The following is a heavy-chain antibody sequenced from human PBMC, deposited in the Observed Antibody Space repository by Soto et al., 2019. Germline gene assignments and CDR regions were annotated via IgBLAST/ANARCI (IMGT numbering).Heavy chain of an antibody. CDR1: GGSISSGGYY. Sequence: SETLSLTCTVSGGSISSGGYYWSWIRQHPGKGLEWIGYIYYSGSTYYNPSLKSRVTISVDTSKNQFSLKLSSVTAADTAVYYCARGSSIADLYYGMDVWGQGTTVTVSS. D-gene: IGHD6-6*01. CDR3: ARGSSIADLYYGMDV. V-gene: IGHV4-31*03. J-gene: IGHJ6*02. CDR2: IYYSGST.